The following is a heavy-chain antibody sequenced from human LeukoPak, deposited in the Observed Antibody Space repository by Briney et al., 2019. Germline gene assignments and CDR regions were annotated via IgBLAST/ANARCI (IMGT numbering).Heavy chain of an antibody. CDR3: ARYTTDDAFDI. D-gene: IGHD4-17*01. J-gene: IGHJ3*02. CDR1: GFTFSDYY. Sequence: GGSLRPSCAASGFTFSDYYMSWIRQAPGKGLEWVSYISSSGSTIYYADSVKGRFTISRDNAKNSLYLQMNSLRAEDTAVYYCARYTTDDAFDIWGQGTMVTVSS. V-gene: IGHV3-11*01. CDR2: ISSSGSTI.